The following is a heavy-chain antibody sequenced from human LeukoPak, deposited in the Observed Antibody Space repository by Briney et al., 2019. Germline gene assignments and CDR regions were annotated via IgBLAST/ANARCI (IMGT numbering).Heavy chain of an antibody. CDR2: INPSGGST. V-gene: IGHV1-46*01. J-gene: IGHJ5*02. Sequence: GASVKVSCKASGYTFTSYYMHWVRQAPGQGLEWMGIINPSGGSTSYAQKFQGRVTMTRDTSTSTVYMELSSLRSEDTAVYYCARDSPNILRFLEWLYPADPWGQGTLVTVSS. CDR3: ARDSPNILRFLEWLYPADP. D-gene: IGHD3-3*01. CDR1: GYTFTSYY.